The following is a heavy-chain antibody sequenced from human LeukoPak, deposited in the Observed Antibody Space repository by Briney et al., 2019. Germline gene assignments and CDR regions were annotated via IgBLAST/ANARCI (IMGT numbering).Heavy chain of an antibody. J-gene: IGHJ5*02. CDR1: GGTFSSYT. CDR2: IIPILGIA. Sequence: SVKVSCKASGGTFSSYTISWVRQAPGQGLEWMGRIIPILGIANYAQKFQGRVTITADKSTSTAYMELSSLRSEDTAVYYCARAPPPDYCSSTSCSPWARETLVPVSS. CDR3: ARAPPPDYCSSTSCSP. D-gene: IGHD2-2*01. V-gene: IGHV1-69*02.